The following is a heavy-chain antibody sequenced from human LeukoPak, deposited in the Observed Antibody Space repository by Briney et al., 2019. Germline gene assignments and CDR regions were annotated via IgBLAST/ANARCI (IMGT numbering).Heavy chain of an antibody. V-gene: IGHV3-23*01. CDR3: ARDLSYGDYVWDY. CDR1: GFAFSSSA. CDR2: LSGSDGST. D-gene: IGHD4-17*01. J-gene: IGHJ4*02. Sequence: GGSLRLSCAASGFAFSSSAMGWVRQAPGKELEWVSTLSGSDGSTHYADSVKGRFSISRDNSKNTVYLQMNSLRAEDTAAYYCARDLSYGDYVWDYWGQGTLVTVSS.